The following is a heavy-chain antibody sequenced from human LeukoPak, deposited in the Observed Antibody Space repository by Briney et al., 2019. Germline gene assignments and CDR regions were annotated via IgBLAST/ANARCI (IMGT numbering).Heavy chain of an antibody. V-gene: IGHV3-7*01. CDR2: IKEDGSEK. J-gene: IGHJ6*02. D-gene: IGHD4-17*01. CDR3: AKLAVTTCMDV. Sequence: GGSLRLSCAASGFTFSNYWMSWVRQAPGKGLEWVANIKEDGSEKYYVDSVKGRFTISRDNARNSLYLQMNSLRAEDTAVYYCAKLAVTTCMDVWGQGTTVTVSS. CDR1: GFTFSNYW.